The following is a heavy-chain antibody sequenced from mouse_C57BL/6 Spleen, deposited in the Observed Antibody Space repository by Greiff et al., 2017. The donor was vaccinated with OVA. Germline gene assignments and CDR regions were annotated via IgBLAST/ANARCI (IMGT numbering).Heavy chain of an antibody. CDR3: ARGDHYYGSSYWYFDV. J-gene: IGHJ1*03. D-gene: IGHD1-1*01. CDR2: ISYDGSN. Sequence: EVQLVESGPGLVKPSQSLSLTCSVTGYSITSGYYWNWIRQFPGNKLEWMGYISYDGSNNYNPSLKNRISITRDTSKNQFFLKLNSVTTEDTATYYCARGDHYYGSSYWYFDVWGTGTTVTVSS. V-gene: IGHV3-6*01. CDR1: GYSITSGYY.